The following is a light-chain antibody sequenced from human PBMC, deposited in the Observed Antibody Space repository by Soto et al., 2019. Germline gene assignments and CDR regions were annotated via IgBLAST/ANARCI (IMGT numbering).Light chain of an antibody. V-gene: IGLV1-47*01. J-gene: IGLJ1*01. CDR3: AAWDDTVRSYV. Sequence: QSVLTQPPSVSETPGQKVTISCSGGISNIATNYVHWFQQLPGTAPKVLSNRDNQRPSGVPDRYSGSKSGTSASLAISGLRAEDEAEYYCAAWDDTVRSYVFGTGTKVTVL. CDR2: RDN. CDR1: ISNIATNY.